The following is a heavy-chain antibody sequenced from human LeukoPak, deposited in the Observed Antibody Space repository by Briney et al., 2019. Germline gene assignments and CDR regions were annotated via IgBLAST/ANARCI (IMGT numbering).Heavy chain of an antibody. J-gene: IGHJ5*02. D-gene: IGHD3-10*01. CDR3: ARLKTYYYGSGSKWPPFWFDP. CDR1: GGSISNYY. Sequence: SETLSLTCTVSGGSISNYYWSWIRQPPGKGLEWIGEINHSGSTNYNPSLKSRVTISVDTSKNQFSLKLSSVTAADTAVYYCARLKTYYYGSGSKWPPFWFDPWGQGTLVTVSS. CDR2: INHSGST. V-gene: IGHV4-34*01.